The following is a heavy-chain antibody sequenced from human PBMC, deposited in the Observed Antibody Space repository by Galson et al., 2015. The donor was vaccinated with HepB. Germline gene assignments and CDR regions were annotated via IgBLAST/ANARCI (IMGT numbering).Heavy chain of an antibody. CDR2: ISSSGSTI. V-gene: IGHV3-11*01. J-gene: IGHJ5*02. D-gene: IGHD3-22*01. Sequence: SLRLSCAASGFTFSDYYMSWIRQAPGNGLEWVSYISSSGSTIYYADSVKGRFTISRDNAKNSLYLQMNSLRAEDTAVYYCARGYITMIPRTGFDPWGQGTLVTVSS. CDR3: ARGYITMIPRTGFDP. CDR1: GFTFSDYY.